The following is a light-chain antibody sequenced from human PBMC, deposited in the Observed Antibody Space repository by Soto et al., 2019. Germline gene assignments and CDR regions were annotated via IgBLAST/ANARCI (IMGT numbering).Light chain of an antibody. CDR3: QQYYSTPLT. V-gene: IGKV4-1*01. CDR1: PRVLYSNNNKNY. CDR2: WAS. J-gene: IGKJ4*01. Sequence: DIVITQSPASRAVPLCEGSTITSPSSPRVLYSNNNKNYLAWYQQKPGQPPKLLIYWASTRESGVPDRFSGSGSGTDFTLTISSLQAEDVAVYYCQQYYSTPLTFGGGTKVDIK.